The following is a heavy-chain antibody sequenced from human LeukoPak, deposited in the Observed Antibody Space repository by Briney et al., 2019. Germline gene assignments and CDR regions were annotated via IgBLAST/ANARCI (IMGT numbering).Heavy chain of an antibody. Sequence: GASVKVSCKASEYTFTDNYMHWVRQVPGQGLEWMGWISPNSGVTNYAQKFQGRVTLTRDTSIRTAYMELSRLTSDDTAIYYCARWVSYTGLDCWGQGTLVTVSS. CDR3: ARWVSYTGLDC. CDR2: ISPNSGVT. D-gene: IGHD3-16*01. CDR1: EYTFTDNY. V-gene: IGHV1-2*02. J-gene: IGHJ4*02.